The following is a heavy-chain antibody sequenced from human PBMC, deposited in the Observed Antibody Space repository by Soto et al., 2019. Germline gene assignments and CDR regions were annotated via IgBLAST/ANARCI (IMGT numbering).Heavy chain of an antibody. D-gene: IGHD3-22*01. Sequence: SVTVSCKASGGTFSSYAISWVRKAPGQGLEWMGGIIHIFGTANYAQKFQARVTITADESTSTAYMELSSLRSEDTAVYYCARDRGPSSGYYPYWFDPWGQGTLVTVSS. CDR3: ARDRGPSSGYYPYWFDP. CDR1: GGTFSSYA. J-gene: IGHJ5*02. V-gene: IGHV1-69*13. CDR2: IIHIFGTA.